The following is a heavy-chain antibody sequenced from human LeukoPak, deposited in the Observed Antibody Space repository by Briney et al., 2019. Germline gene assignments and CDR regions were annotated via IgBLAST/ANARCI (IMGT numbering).Heavy chain of an antibody. V-gene: IGHV4-34*01. CDR1: GGSFSGYY. Sequence: SETLSLTCAVYGGSFSGYYWSWIRQPPGKGLEWIGEINHSGSTNYNPSLKSRVTISVDTSKNQFSLKLSSVTAADTAVYYCARHSMVRGVITSPFDYWGQGTLVTVSS. J-gene: IGHJ4*02. CDR3: ARHSMVRGVITSPFDY. D-gene: IGHD3-10*01. CDR2: INHSGST.